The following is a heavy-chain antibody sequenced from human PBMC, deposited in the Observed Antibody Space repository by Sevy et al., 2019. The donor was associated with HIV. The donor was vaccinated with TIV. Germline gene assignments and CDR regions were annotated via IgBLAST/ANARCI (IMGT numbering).Heavy chain of an antibody. CDR2: ISSSNNYI. CDR1: GFTFSSYS. V-gene: IGHV3-21*01. J-gene: IGHJ4*02. CDR3: TRDLREESSSSKNYFDY. Sequence: GGSLRLSCAASGFTFSSYSMNWVRQAPGKGLEWVSSISSSNNYIYYADSLKGRFTISRDNAKNSLYLQMNSLRAENTVGDYGTRDLREESSSSKNYFDYWGQGILVTVSS. D-gene: IGHD6-6*01.